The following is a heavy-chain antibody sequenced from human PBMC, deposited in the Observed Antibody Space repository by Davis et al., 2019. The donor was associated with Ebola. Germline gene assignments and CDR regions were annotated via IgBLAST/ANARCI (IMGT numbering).Heavy chain of an antibody. Sequence: ASVKVSCKASGYTFTSYAMHWVRQAPGQRLEWMGWINAGNGNTKYSQKFQGRVTITRDTSASTAYMELSSLRSEDTAVYYCARDRATYYYDSSGYSFDYWGQGTLVTVSS. CDR1: GYTFTSYA. V-gene: IGHV1-3*01. J-gene: IGHJ4*02. CDR3: ARDRATYYYDSSGYSFDY. D-gene: IGHD3-22*01. CDR2: INAGNGNT.